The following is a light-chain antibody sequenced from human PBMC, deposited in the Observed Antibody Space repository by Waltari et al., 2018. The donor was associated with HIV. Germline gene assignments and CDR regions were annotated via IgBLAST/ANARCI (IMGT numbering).Light chain of an antibody. CDR3: HQYSNWPPCPLT. Sequence: DIELTQSPATLSVSPGEGATLPCRARQSVGSNLAWYQQKPGQAPRLLIDGASTRSTCTPARFSGSGSGTEFTLTISSLQSEEFAVYYCHQYSNWPPCPLTFGGGTKVEIK. V-gene: IGKV3-15*01. CDR2: GAS. J-gene: IGKJ4*01. CDR1: QSVGSN.